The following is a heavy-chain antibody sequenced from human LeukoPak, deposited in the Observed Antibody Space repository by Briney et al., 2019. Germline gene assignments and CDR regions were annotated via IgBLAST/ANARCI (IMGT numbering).Heavy chain of an antibody. CDR1: SGSISSRGYY. J-gene: IGHJ4*02. CDR3: ARNYYDTSDHYFGNFDY. CDR2: IYNSGGT. Sequence: SQTLSLTCTVSSGSISSRGYYWNWIRQHPGKGLEWIGYIYNSGGTKYNPSLKSRVTISVDTSKNQFSLKLNSVTAADTAVYYCARNYYDTSDHYFGNFDYWGQGTLVTVSS. D-gene: IGHD3-22*01. V-gene: IGHV4-31*03.